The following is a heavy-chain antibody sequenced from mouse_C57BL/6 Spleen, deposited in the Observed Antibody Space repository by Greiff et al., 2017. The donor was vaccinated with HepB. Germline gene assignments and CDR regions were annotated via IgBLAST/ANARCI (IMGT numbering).Heavy chain of an antibody. D-gene: IGHD1-1*01. Sequence: QVQLQQSGTELVKPGASVKLSCKASGYTFTSYWMHWVKQRPGQGLEWIGNINPSNGGTNYNEKFKSKATLTVDKSSSTAYMQLSSLTSEDSAVYYCARGVLRSYAMDYWGQGTSVTVSS. CDR3: ARGVLRSYAMDY. J-gene: IGHJ4*01. CDR2: INPSNGGT. CDR1: GYTFTSYW. V-gene: IGHV1-53*01.